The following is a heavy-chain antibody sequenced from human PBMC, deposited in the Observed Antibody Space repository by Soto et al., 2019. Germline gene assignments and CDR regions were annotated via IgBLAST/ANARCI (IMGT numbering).Heavy chain of an antibody. Sequence: QVQLVESGAEVKKPGASVKVSCKASGYTFTNYGISWVRQAPGQGLEWMGWISGYNVNTKYAQKCQVRVTMTTDTHTNTAYMDLRSLRSDGTAVYYCAIDREYYYDSSGNYYYHYGMDVWGQGTTVTVS. V-gene: IGHV1-18*04. D-gene: IGHD3-22*01. J-gene: IGHJ6*02. CDR3: AIDREYYYDSSGNYYYHYGMDV. CDR2: ISGYNVNT. CDR1: GYTFTNYG.